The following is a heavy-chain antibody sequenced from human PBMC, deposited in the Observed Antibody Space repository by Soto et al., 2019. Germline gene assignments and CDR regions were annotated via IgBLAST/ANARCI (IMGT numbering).Heavy chain of an antibody. D-gene: IGHD6-25*01. J-gene: IGHJ6*02. CDR1: GGSLSSGGYY. CDR2: IYYSGST. V-gene: IGHV4-31*03. CDR3: ARDRTHSSAPDYYYYGMDV. Sequence: SETLSLTCTVSGGSLSSGGYYWSWIRQHPGKGLEWIGYIYYSGSTYYNPSLKRRVPISIETSKNQFSLKLSSVTTADSAVYYCARDRTHSSAPDYYYYGMDVWGQGTTVTVSS.